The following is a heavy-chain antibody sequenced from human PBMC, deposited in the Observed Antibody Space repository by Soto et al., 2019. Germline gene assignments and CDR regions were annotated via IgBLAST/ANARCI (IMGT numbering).Heavy chain of an antibody. CDR1: GGSIGSYF. Sequence: PSETLSLTCTVSGGSIGSYFWSWIRQPPGKGLEWIGYIYYSGSTNYNPSLKSRVTISVDTSKNQFSLKLSSVIAADTAVYFCARAPVGLDTISYFDYWGQGKLVTAPQ. CDR2: IYYSGST. D-gene: IGHD3-3*01. CDR3: ARAPVGLDTISYFDY. V-gene: IGHV4-59*01. J-gene: IGHJ4*02.